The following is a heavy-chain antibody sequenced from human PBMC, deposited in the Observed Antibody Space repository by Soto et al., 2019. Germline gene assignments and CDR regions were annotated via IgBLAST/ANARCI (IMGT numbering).Heavy chain of an antibody. Sequence: SETLSLTCAVSGDSISSRNWWNWVRQPPGKGLEWIGQISHGGNSNYNPSLQSRVTISVDTSKNQFSLELSSVTAADTAVYYCARALFTMVRGGQGGFDYWGKGTLVTVSS. CDR3: ARALFTMVRGGQGGFDY. J-gene: IGHJ4*02. D-gene: IGHD3-10*01. V-gene: IGHV4-4*02. CDR2: ISHGGNS. CDR1: GDSISSRNW.